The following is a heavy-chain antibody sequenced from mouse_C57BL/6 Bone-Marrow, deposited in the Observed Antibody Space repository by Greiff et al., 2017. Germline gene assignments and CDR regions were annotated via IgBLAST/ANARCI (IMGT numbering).Heavy chain of an antibody. CDR2: IYPRSGNT. V-gene: IGHV1-81*01. D-gene: IGHD1-2*01. J-gene: IGHJ4*01. CDR1: GYTFTSYG. Sequence: QVQLQQSGAELARPGASVKLSCKASGYTFTSYGLSWVKQRTGQGLEWIGEIYPRSGNTYSNEKFKGKATLTADKSSSTAYMELRSLTSADSAVYFCAREGRYGNAMDYWGQGTSVTVSS. CDR3: AREGRYGNAMDY.